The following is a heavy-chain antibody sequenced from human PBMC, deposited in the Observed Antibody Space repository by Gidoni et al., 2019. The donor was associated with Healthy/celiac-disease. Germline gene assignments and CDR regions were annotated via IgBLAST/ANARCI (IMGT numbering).Heavy chain of an antibody. D-gene: IGHD3-22*01. Sequence: QLQLQESGPGLVKPSETLSLTCTVPGRYIRSSSYSWVWIRQPTGTGLEWIGSTDYSGSTYYNPSLKSRVTISVDTSKNQFSLKLSSVTAADTAVYYCARLPYYYDSSGMGVFDYWGQGTLVTVSS. V-gene: IGHV4-39*01. CDR3: ARLPYYYDSSGMGVFDY. J-gene: IGHJ4*02. CDR2: TDYSGST. CDR1: GRYIRSSSYS.